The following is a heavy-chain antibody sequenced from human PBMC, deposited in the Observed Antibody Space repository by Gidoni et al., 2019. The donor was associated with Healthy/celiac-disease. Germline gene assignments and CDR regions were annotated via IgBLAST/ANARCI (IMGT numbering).Heavy chain of an antibody. CDR3: ARGSPAGWFDP. Sequence: QVQLQQWGAGLLKPSETLSLTCAVYGGAFSGYYWLWIGQPPVKGLEWIGQSNHSASTNYNPSLKSRFTISVDTSKHQFSLNLSSVPAADTAVYYCARGSPAGWFDPWGQGTLVTVSS. CDR2: SNHSAST. V-gene: IGHV4-34*01. CDR1: GGAFSGYY. J-gene: IGHJ5*02.